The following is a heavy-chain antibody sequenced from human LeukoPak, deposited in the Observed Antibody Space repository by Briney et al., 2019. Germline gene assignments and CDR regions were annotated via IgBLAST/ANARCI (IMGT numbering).Heavy chain of an antibody. Sequence: SGTLSLTCSVSNSSISSDYYWGWIRQSPGKGLEWIGSIYHSGTTHYYPSLKNRVSMSIDTSRNQFSLQLNSVTAADTAVYYCARALYYYETSGYTFDSWGQGTLVTVSS. V-gene: IGHV4-38-2*02. CDR1: NSSISSDYY. CDR3: ARALYYYETSGYTFDS. D-gene: IGHD3-22*01. J-gene: IGHJ4*02. CDR2: IYHSGTT.